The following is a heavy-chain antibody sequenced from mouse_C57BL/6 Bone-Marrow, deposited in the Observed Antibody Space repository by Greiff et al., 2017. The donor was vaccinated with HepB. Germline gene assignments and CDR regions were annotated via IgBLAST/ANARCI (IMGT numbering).Heavy chain of an antibody. Sequence: EVQLVESGPELVKPGDSVKISCKASGYSFTGYFMNWVMQSHGKSLEWIGRINPYNGDTFYNQKFKGKATLTVDKSSSTAHMELRSLTSEDSAVYYCARWAGLPFAMDYWGQGTSVTVSS. CDR3: ARWAGLPFAMDY. CDR2: INPYNGDT. D-gene: IGHD3-1*01. J-gene: IGHJ4*01. V-gene: IGHV1-20*01. CDR1: GYSFTGYF.